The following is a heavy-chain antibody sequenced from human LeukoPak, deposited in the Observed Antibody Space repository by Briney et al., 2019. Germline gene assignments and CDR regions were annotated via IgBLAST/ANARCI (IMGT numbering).Heavy chain of an antibody. V-gene: IGHV1-69-2*01. CDR2: VDPEDGET. J-gene: IGHJ4*02. CDR1: GYTFTDYY. Sequence: ASVKVSCKVSGYTFTDYYMHWVQQAPGKGLEWMGLVDPEDGETIYAEKFQGRVTITADTSTDTAYMELSSLRSEDTAVYYCATDLFYDSSGLFFDYWGRGTLVTVSS. D-gene: IGHD3-22*01. CDR3: ATDLFYDSSGLFFDY.